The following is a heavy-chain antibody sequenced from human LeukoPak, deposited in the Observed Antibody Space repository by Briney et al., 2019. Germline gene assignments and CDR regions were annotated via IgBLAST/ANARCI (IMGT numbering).Heavy chain of an antibody. CDR3: ATRGYYDSSGYLRDY. D-gene: IGHD3-22*01. J-gene: IGHJ4*02. CDR1: GVSISSSNW. V-gene: IGHV4-4*02. CDR2: IYHSGST. Sequence: SETLSLTCAASGVSISSSNWWSGVRQPPGQRLGGIWEIYHSGSTNYNPSLKSRVTISVDKSKNQFSLKLSSVTAADTAVYYCATRGYYDSSGYLRDYWGQGTLVTVSS.